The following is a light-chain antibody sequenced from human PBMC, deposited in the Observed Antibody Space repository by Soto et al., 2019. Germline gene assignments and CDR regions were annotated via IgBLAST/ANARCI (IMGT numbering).Light chain of an antibody. Sequence: QSALTQPASVSGSPGQSITISCTGTSSDVGGYNYVSWYQQHPGKAPKLMIYDVSNRPSGVSNRFSGAKSGNTASLTISGLQAEDEADYYCSSYTSRSTLGVFGTRTKQTVL. J-gene: IGLJ1*01. CDR1: SSDVGGYNY. V-gene: IGLV2-14*01. CDR3: SSYTSRSTLGV. CDR2: DVS.